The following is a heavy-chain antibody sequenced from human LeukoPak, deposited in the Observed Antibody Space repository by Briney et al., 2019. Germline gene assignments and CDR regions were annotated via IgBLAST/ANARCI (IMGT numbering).Heavy chain of an antibody. Sequence: GRSLRLSCAASGFTVSTNYMSWVRQVSGEGLEFVSLISTGGTTHYADSVKGRFSISSDNSKNTLYLQMNSLRAEDTAVYYCASQTPRRLPIAVADYFDYWGQGTLVTVSS. CDR2: ISTGGTT. D-gene: IGHD6-19*01. CDR3: ASQTPRRLPIAVADYFDY. CDR1: GFTVSTNY. J-gene: IGHJ4*02. V-gene: IGHV3-53*01.